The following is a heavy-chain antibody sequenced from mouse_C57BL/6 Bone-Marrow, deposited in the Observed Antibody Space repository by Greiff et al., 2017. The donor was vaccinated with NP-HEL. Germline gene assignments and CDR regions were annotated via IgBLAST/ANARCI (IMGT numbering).Heavy chain of an antibody. V-gene: IGHV1-64*01. Sequence: QVQLQQPGAELVKPGASVKLSCKASGYTFTSYWMHWVKQRPGQGLEWIGMIHPNSGSTNYTEKFKSKATLTVANSSSTAYMPLSSLTSEDSAVYDGASYVPCAYWGKGTLVTVSA. CDR2: IHPNSGST. CDR1: GYTFTSYW. D-gene: IGHD1-1*02. J-gene: IGHJ3*01. CDR3: ASYVPCAY.